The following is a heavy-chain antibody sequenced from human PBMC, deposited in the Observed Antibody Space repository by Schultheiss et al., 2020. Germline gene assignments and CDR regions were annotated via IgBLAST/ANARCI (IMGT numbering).Heavy chain of an antibody. CDR2: INAGNGNT. CDR3: AREGDIVVVPAAETYYYYYYMDV. Sequence: VSVKVSCKASGGTFSSYAISWVRQAPGQRLEWMGWINAGNGNTKYSQKFQGRVTITRDTSASTAYMELRSLRSDDTAVYYCAREGDIVVVPAAETYYYYYYMDVWGKGTTVTVSS. V-gene: IGHV1-3*01. D-gene: IGHD2-2*01. CDR1: GGTFSSYA. J-gene: IGHJ6*03.